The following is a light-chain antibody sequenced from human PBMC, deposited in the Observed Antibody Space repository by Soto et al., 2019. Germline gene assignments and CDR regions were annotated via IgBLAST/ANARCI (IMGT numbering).Light chain of an antibody. Sequence: QSALTQPASVSGSPGQSITISCTGTSSDVGGYNYVSWYQQHPGKAPKLMIYDVSNRPSGVSNRFSGSKSGNTASLTISGLQAEDEADYYCSSYTSSSTRVFGGGTKLPS. J-gene: IGLJ2*01. CDR2: DVS. CDR3: SSYTSSSTRV. CDR1: SSDVGGYNY. V-gene: IGLV2-14*01.